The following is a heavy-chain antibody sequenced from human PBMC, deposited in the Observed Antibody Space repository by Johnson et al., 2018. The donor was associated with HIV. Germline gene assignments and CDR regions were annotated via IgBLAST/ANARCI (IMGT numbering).Heavy chain of an antibody. V-gene: IGHV3-23*04. CDR3: AREVDYAVNTQHLDAFDI. CDR1: GFTFSNYA. Sequence: VQLVESGGGLVQPGGSLRLSCAASGFTFSNYAMNWVRQAPGKGLEWVSGISNSGGSTYYADSVKGRFTISRDNSKNTLYLQMNSLRAEDTAVYYCAREVDYAVNTQHLDAFDIWGQGTMVTVSS. D-gene: IGHD4-17*01. J-gene: IGHJ3*02. CDR2: ISNSGGST.